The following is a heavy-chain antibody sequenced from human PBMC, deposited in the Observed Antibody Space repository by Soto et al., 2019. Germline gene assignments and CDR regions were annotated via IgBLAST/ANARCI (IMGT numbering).Heavy chain of an antibody. J-gene: IGHJ4*02. Sequence: SETLSLTCTVSGGSISSGGYYWSWIRQHPGKGLEWIGYIYYSGSTYYNPSLKSRVTISVDTSKNQFSLKLSSVTAADTAVYYCARDSYSRGWYYAYWGQGTLVTVSS. V-gene: IGHV4-31*03. CDR3: ARDSYSRGWYYAY. D-gene: IGHD6-19*01. CDR1: GGSISSGGYY. CDR2: IYYSGST.